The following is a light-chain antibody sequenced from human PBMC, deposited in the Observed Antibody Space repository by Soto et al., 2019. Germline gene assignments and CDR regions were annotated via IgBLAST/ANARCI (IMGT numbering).Light chain of an antibody. CDR1: SGHSSYA. CDR2: LNSDGSH. CDR3: PTWGTGIHV. J-gene: IGLJ1*01. Sequence: QPVLTQSPSASASLGASVKFTCTLSSGHSSYAIAWHQQQPEKGPRYLMKLNSDGSHSKGGGIPDRSSGSSSGAARYLTISRLQSEDEADYYCPTWGTGIHVFGTGTKLTVL. V-gene: IGLV4-69*01.